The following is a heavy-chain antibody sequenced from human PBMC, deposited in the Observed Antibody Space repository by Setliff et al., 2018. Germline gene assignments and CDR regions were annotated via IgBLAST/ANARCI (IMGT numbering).Heavy chain of an antibody. CDR2: INPGGVTF. Sequence: ASVKVSCKASGHTLTGYYMHWVRQAPGQGLEWMGIINPGGVTFSSTQNFEGRVSMTSDTSTSTVFMELNSLTSDDTGVYYCARAGLAAAGRKGVFDHWGQGTLVTVSS. J-gene: IGHJ4*02. D-gene: IGHD6-13*01. V-gene: IGHV1-46*01. CDR1: GHTLTGYY. CDR3: ARAGLAAAGRKGVFDH.